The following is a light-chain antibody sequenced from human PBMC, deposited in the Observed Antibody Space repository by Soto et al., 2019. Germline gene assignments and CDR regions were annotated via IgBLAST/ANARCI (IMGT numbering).Light chain of an antibody. CDR1: QSVSSNF. CDR2: GAS. CDR3: QQHGSSPWT. J-gene: IGKJ1*01. Sequence: EIVLTQSPGTLSLSPGERATLSCRASQSVSSNFLAWYQQKLGQAPRLLIYGASSRAPGIPDRFSGSGSGTDFTLTISRLEPEDFAVYYCQQHGSSPWTFGQGTKVDIK. V-gene: IGKV3-20*01.